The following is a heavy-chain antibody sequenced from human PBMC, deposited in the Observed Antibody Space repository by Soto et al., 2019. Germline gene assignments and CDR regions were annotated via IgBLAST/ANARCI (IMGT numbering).Heavy chain of an antibody. D-gene: IGHD5-12*01. Sequence: ASVKVSCKASGYTFTSYGISWVRQAPGQGLEWMGWISAYNGNTNYAQKLQGRVTMTTDTSTSTAYMELRSLRSDDTAVYYCARDWGYMTRGPQNAFDIWGQGTMVTVSS. J-gene: IGHJ3*02. CDR1: GYTFTSYG. CDR3: ARDWGYMTRGPQNAFDI. CDR2: ISAYNGNT. V-gene: IGHV1-18*01.